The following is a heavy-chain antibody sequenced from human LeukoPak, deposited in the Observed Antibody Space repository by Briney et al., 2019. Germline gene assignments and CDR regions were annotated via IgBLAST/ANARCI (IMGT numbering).Heavy chain of an antibody. V-gene: IGHV4-34*01. CDR3: ARGNGSGSYST. J-gene: IGHJ5*02. CDR2: INHSGST. CDR1: GGSFSGYY. Sequence: SETLSLTCAVYGGSFSGYYWSWIRQPPGKGLEWIGEINHSGSTNYNPSLKSRVTISVDTSKNQFSLKLSSVTAADTAVYYCARGNGSGSYSTWGQGTLATVSS. D-gene: IGHD3-10*01.